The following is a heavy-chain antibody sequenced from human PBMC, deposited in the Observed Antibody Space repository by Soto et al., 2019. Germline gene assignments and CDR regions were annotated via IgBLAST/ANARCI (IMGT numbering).Heavy chain of an antibody. D-gene: IGHD2-2*01. CDR3: VRACSTSDSKNFDS. V-gene: IGHV3-74*01. J-gene: IGHJ4*02. CDR1: GFTFSSYW. CDR2: INGDGTST. Sequence: EVQLVESGGGLVQPGGSLRLSCAASGFTFSSYWIHWVRQAPGKGLEWVSRINGDGTSTSHADSVRGRFTISRDNARNSLFLQMNSLRAEDTAVYYCVRACSTSDSKNFDSWGRGILVTVSS.